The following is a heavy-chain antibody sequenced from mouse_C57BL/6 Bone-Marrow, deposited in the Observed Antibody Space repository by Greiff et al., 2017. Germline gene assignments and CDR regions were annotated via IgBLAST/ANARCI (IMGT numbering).Heavy chain of an antibody. J-gene: IGHJ3*01. D-gene: IGHD1-1*01. CDR1: GFTFSSYG. CDR3: ARPYGSSLAWFAY. Sequence: EVQGVESGGDLVKPGGSLKLSCAASGFTFSSYGMSWVRQTPDKRLEWVATISSGGSYTYYPDSVKGRFTISRDNATNTLYLQMSSLKSEDTAMYYCARPYGSSLAWFAYWGQGTLVTVSA. V-gene: IGHV5-6*01. CDR2: ISSGGSYT.